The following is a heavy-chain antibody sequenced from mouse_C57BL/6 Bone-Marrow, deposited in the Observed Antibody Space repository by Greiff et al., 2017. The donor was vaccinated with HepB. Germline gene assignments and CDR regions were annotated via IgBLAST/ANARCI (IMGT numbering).Heavy chain of an antibody. Sequence: QVQLKQPGAELVKPGASVKLSCKASGYTFTSYWMQWVKQRPGQGLEWIGEIDPSDSYTNYNQKFKGKATLTVDTSSSTAYMQLSSLTSEDSAVYYCARSGYYGTGYFDVWGTGTTVTVSS. V-gene: IGHV1-50*01. CDR1: GYTFTSYW. D-gene: IGHD1-1*01. CDR2: IDPSDSYT. CDR3: ARSGYYGTGYFDV. J-gene: IGHJ1*03.